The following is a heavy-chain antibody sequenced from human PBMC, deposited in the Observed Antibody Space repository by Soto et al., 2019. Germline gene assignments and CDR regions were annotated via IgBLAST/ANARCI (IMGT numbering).Heavy chain of an antibody. Sequence: GVSLRLSCAASGFTVSSNYMSWVRQAPGKGLEWVSVIYSGGSTYYANSVKGRFTISRDKSKNTLYLQMNSLRTEDTAVYYCARDLRSDYWGQGTLVTVSS. CDR1: GFTVSSNY. J-gene: IGHJ4*02. V-gene: IGHV3-66*01. CDR2: IYSGGST. CDR3: ARDLRSDY.